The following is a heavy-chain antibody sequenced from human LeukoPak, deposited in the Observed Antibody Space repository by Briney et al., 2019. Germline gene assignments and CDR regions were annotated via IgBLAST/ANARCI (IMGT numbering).Heavy chain of an antibody. CDR2: INAGNGNT. J-gene: IGHJ4*02. V-gene: IGHV1-3*01. CDR1: GYTFTSYA. CDR3: AREIYYDSSGYYGRTLGPDY. Sequence: ASVKVSCTASGYTFTSYAMHWVRQAPGQRLEWMGWINAGNGNTKYSQKFQGRVTITRDTSASTAYLELRSLRSDDTAVYYCAREIYYDSSGYYGRTLGPDYWGQGTLVTVSS. D-gene: IGHD3-22*01.